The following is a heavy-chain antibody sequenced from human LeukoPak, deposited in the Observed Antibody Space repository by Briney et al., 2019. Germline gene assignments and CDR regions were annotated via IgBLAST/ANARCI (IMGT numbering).Heavy chain of an antibody. J-gene: IGHJ3*02. D-gene: IGHD4-17*01. CDR2: IRGGGGSA. Sequence: GGSLRLSCTASGFTFSAYAMMWVRQAPGKGPEWVSAIRGGGGSAFYADSVTGRFTISRDNSKYTLFLQMNSVRAEDTAVYYCARDPNGDYIGAFDMWGPGTMVTVSS. CDR1: GFTFSAYA. V-gene: IGHV3-23*01. CDR3: ARDPNGDYIGAFDM.